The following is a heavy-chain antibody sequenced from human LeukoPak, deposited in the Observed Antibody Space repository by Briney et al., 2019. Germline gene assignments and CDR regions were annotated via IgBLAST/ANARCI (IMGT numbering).Heavy chain of an antibody. Sequence: GGSLRLSCAASGFTFSNYAMSWVRLAPGKGLEWVSAISGSGSNTYYADSVKGRFTISRDNSKNTQSLQMNSLRAEDTAVYYCLGYCSGGNCYSGGYWGQGTLVTVSS. J-gene: IGHJ4*02. CDR3: LGYCSGGNCYSGGY. V-gene: IGHV3-23*01. CDR1: GFTFSNYA. CDR2: ISGSGSNT. D-gene: IGHD2-15*01.